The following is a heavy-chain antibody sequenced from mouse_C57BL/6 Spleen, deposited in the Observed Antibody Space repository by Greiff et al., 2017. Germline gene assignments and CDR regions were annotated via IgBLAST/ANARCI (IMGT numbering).Heavy chain of an antibody. CDR2: ISDGGSYT. CDR1: GFTFSSYA. V-gene: IGHV5-4*01. J-gene: IGHJ4*01. D-gene: IGHD2-5*01. Sequence: EVQRVESGGGLVKPGGSLKLSCAASGFTFSSYAMSWVRQTPEKRLEWVATISDGGSYTYYPDNVKGRFTISRDNAKNNLYLQMSHLKSEDTAMYYCARDKSNYLYAMDYWGQGTSVTVSS. CDR3: ARDKSNYLYAMDY.